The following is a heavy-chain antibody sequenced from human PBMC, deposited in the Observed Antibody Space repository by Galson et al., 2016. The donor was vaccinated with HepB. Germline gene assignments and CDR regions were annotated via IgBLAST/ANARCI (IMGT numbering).Heavy chain of an antibody. CDR1: GFSLSTSALC. J-gene: IGHJ4*02. CDR3: ARLRVAGPDLYSFDY. V-gene: IGHV2-70*01. CDR2: IDWNDDT. D-gene: IGHD2-15*01. Sequence: PALVKPTQTLTLTCTFSGFSLSTSALCVSWIRQPPGKALEWLALIDWNDDTYYSTSLKTRLTISKDTSKNQVVLTMTNMDPVDTATFYCARLRVAGPDLYSFDYWGQGTLVTVSS.